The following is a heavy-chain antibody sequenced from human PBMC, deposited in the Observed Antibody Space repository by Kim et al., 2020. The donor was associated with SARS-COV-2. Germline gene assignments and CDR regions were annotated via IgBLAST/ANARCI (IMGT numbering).Heavy chain of an antibody. CDR3: TKKVAVTATGGFAS. J-gene: IGHJ4*02. Sequence: GGSLRLSCVASGFTFRSYAMHWVRQAPGKGLDWVASISAGGGGTHHADPVKGRFTISRDNSRNTVYLQMDSLGAEDTAEYYCTKKVAVTATGGFASCGQGTLVT. CDR2: ISAGGGGT. V-gene: IGHV3-23*01. CDR1: GFTFRSYA. D-gene: IGHD2-21*02.